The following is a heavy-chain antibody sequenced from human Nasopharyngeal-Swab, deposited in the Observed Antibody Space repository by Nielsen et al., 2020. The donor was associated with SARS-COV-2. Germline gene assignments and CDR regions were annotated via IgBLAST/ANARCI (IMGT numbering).Heavy chain of an antibody. V-gene: IGHV4-39*01. J-gene: IGHJ4*02. CDR3: ARIPSLYSGSAPFDY. CDR1: GGSISSSSYY. Sequence: SETLSLTCTVSGGSISSSSYYWGWIRQPPGKGLEWIGSIFYSGSTYYNPSLKSRITISVDTSKNPFSLRRSSVTAADTAVYYCARIPSLYSGSAPFDYWGQGTLVTVSS. D-gene: IGHD1-26*01. CDR2: IFYSGST.